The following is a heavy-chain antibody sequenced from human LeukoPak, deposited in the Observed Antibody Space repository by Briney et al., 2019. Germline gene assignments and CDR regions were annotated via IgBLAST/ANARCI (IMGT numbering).Heavy chain of an antibody. J-gene: IGHJ4*02. CDR2: ISTSKGNT. CDR3: ARDKDWDLEY. Sequence: ASVKVSCKTSGYTFTSYGISWMRQAPGQELEWMGWISTSKGNTRYAQNLQGRLTMTTDTFMSTAYMELRSLRSDDTAVYYCARDKDWDLEYWGQGTLVTVSS. CDR1: GYTFTSYG. V-gene: IGHV1-18*01. D-gene: IGHD3-9*01.